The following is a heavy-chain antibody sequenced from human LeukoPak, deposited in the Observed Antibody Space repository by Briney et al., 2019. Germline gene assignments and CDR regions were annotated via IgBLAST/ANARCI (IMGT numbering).Heavy chain of an antibody. Sequence: ASVKVSCKGYGYTFINHDIDWVRQAAGQGLEWMGWMNSNSGNTGYAQKFQGRVTMTRNTSISTAYMELSSLRSEDTAVYYCARGGYCSGGSCYLDYWGQGTLVTVSS. J-gene: IGHJ4*02. D-gene: IGHD2-15*01. CDR2: MNSNSGNT. CDR3: ARGGYCSGGSCYLDY. CDR1: GYTFINHD. V-gene: IGHV1-8*02.